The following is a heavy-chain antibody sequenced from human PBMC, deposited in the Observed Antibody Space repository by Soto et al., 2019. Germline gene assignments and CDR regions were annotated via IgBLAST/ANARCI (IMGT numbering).Heavy chain of an antibody. CDR1: GYTLTELS. CDR2: FDPEDGET. J-gene: IGHJ4*02. CDR3: ARDPAYVDLVTTMNLLNGLFDY. D-gene: IGHD2-21*02. V-gene: IGHV1-24*01. Sequence: ASVKVSCKVSGYTLTELSMHWVRQAPGKGLEWMGGFDPEDGETIYAEKFQGRVTMTTDTSTNTAYMELRSLTTDDAAIYYCARDPAYVDLVTTMNLLNGLFDYWGQGTRVTVSS.